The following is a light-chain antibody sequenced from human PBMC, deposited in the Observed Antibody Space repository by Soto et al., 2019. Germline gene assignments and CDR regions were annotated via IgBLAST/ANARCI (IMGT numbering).Light chain of an antibody. CDR1: QSVSSSY. Sequence: EIVLTQSPGTLSLSPGERATLSCRASQSVSSSYLAWYQQKPGQPPRLLIYGASSRATGIPDKFSGSGSGTDFTLTITRLEPEDFAVYYCQHYRTSFGGGTQVELK. J-gene: IGKJ4*01. V-gene: IGKV3-20*01. CDR3: QHYRTS. CDR2: GAS.